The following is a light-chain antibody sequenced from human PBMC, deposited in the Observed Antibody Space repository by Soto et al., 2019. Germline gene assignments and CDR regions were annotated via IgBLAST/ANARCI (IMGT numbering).Light chain of an antibody. V-gene: IGLV2-14*01. CDR2: DVS. CDR3: SSYTSSSTLV. Sequence: QSALTQPASVSGSPGQSITISCTGTSSDVGGYNYVSWYQQHPGTAPKLMIYDVSNRPSGVSNRFSGSKSGNTASLTISGLQAEDESDYYCSSYTSSSTLVFGTGTKLPS. CDR1: SSDVGGYNY. J-gene: IGLJ1*01.